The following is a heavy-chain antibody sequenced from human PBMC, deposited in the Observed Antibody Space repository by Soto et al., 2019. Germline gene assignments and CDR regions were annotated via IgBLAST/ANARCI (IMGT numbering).Heavy chain of an antibody. Sequence: GGSLRLSCAASGFTFSDYYMSWIRQAPGKGLEWVSYISSSGSTIYYEDSVKGRFTISRDNAKNSLYLQMNSLRAEDTAVDYCAKDRGSSWYLGYFDYWGQGTLVTVSS. V-gene: IGHV3-11*01. CDR1: GFTFSDYY. D-gene: IGHD6-13*01. CDR2: ISSSGSTI. CDR3: AKDRGSSWYLGYFDY. J-gene: IGHJ4*02.